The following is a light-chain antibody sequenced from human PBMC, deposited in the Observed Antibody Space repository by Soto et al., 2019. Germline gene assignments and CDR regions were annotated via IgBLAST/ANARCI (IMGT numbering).Light chain of an antibody. CDR2: DAS. CDR1: QSISSW. V-gene: IGKV1-5*01. J-gene: IGKJ1*01. CDR3: QQYNSYSWT. Sequence: DIQMTQSPSTLSASVGDRVTITCRASQSISSWLAWYQQKPGNAPKLLIYDASSLESGVPPRFSGSGSGTEFTLTISSLQPDDFATYYCQQYNSYSWTFGQGTKVHI.